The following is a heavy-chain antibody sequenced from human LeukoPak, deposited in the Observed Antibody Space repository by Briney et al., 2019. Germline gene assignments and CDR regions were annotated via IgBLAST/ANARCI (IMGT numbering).Heavy chain of an antibody. V-gene: IGHV4-34*01. Sequence: SETLSLTCAVYGGSFSGYYWSWIRQPPGKGLEWVGEINHSGSTNYNPSLKSRVTISVDTSKNQFSLKLSSVTAADTAVYYCARQGSRHSSGWQYFQHWGQGTLVTVSS. CDR1: GGSFSGYY. J-gene: IGHJ1*01. CDR2: INHSGST. D-gene: IGHD6-19*01. CDR3: ARQGSRHSSGWQYFQH.